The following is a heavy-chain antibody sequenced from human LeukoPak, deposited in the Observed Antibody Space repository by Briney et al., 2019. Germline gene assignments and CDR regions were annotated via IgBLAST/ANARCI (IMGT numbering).Heavy chain of an antibody. Sequence: ASVKVSVKASGYTFTGYYMHWVRQAPGQGLEWMGWINPNSGGTNYAQKFQGRVTMTRDTSISTAYMELSRLRPDDPAVYYCARDLRSRCSGGSCCHDLVCFYSWGQGTMVTVSS. CDR1: GYTFTGYY. J-gene: IGHJ3*02. D-gene: IGHD2-15*01. CDR2: INPNSGGT. CDR3: ARDLRSRCSGGSCCHDLVCFYS. V-gene: IGHV1-2*02.